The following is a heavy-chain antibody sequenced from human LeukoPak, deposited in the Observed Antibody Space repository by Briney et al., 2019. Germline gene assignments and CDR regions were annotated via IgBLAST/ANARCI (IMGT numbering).Heavy chain of an antibody. Sequence: GGSLRLSCAASGFTFSSHARVWVRQAPGMGLEWVSFISYDGSNKVHADSVMGRFTISRDNSKNAVDLQLNSLRDEDTAVYYCAKDWGQRGVGASLGHWGQGTLVIVSS. J-gene: IGHJ4*02. V-gene: IGHV3-30-3*01. CDR3: AKDWGQRGVGASLGH. CDR2: ISYDGSNK. CDR1: GFTFSSHA. D-gene: IGHD1-26*01.